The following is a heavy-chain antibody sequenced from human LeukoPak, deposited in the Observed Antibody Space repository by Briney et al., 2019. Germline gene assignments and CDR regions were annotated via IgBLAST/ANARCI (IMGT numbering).Heavy chain of an antibody. V-gene: IGHV4-4*07. CDR3: ARGLDIVVVPAQGVDWFDP. Sequence: KPSETLSLTCAVSGYSISSGYYWSWIRQPAGQGLEWIGRIYTSGSTNYNPSLKSRVTMSVDTSKNQFSLQLSSVTAADTAVYYCARGLDIVVVPAQGVDWFDPWGQGTLVTVSS. CDR2: IYTSGST. D-gene: IGHD2-2*03. CDR1: GYSISSGYY. J-gene: IGHJ5*02.